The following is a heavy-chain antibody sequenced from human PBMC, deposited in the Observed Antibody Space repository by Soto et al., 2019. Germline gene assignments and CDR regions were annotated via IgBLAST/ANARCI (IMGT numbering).Heavy chain of an antibody. D-gene: IGHD3-16*01. CDR1: GYTFTSYD. J-gene: IGHJ6*02. CDR2: MNPNSANT. V-gene: IGHV1-8*01. Sequence: QVQLVQSGAEVKKPGASVKVSCKASGYTFTSYDINWVRQATGQGLEWMGWMNPNSANTGYAQKFQGRVTMTRNPSVSTAYMERGRLRSEDTAVYSCAREGVRGMAVCGQGTTVTVSS. CDR3: AREGVRGMAV.